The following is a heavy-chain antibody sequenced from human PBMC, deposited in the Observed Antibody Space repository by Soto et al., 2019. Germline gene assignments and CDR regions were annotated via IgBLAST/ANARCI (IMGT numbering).Heavy chain of an antibody. CDR1: GDSFTTYG. D-gene: IGHD2-2*01. CDR2: IGGSNDNT. V-gene: IGHV1-18*01. J-gene: IGHJ4*02. CDR3: AREYCTSTSCYGVDY. Sequence: GTSVKLSCEACGDSFTTYGITWVRQAPRQGLEWMGWIGGSNDNTKYAQRFQGRVIMTADTSTSTAYMELRSLSSDDTAVYYCAREYCTSTSCYGVDYWGQGTLVTVSS.